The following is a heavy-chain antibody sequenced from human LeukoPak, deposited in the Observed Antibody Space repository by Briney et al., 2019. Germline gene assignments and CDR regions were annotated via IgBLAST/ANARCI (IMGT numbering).Heavy chain of an antibody. D-gene: IGHD3-10*01. J-gene: IGHJ6*02. CDR3: AREIENGSGSYYYYYGMDV. V-gene: IGHV1-2*02. CDR2: INPNSGGT. CDR1: GYTFTGYY. Sequence: GASVKVSCKASGYTFTGYYMHWVRQAPGQGLERMGWINPNSGGTNYAQKFQGRVTMTRDTSISTAYMELSRLRSDDTAVYYCAREIENGSGSYYYYYGMDVWGQGTTVTVSS.